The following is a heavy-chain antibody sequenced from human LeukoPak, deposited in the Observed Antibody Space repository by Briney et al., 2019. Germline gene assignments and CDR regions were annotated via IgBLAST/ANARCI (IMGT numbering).Heavy chain of an antibody. CDR3: ARVVTVRGVRGAFDI. CDR2: ISTYSGNT. V-gene: IGHV1-18*01. D-gene: IGHD3-10*01. Sequence: ASVKVSCKASGYTFTNYGINWVRQAPGQGLEWLGWISTYSGNTNYAQKVQGRVTMTTDTSTTTAYMEVSSLRSDDTAVYFCARVVTVRGVRGAFDIWGQGTMVTVSS. CDR1: GYTFTNYG. J-gene: IGHJ3*02.